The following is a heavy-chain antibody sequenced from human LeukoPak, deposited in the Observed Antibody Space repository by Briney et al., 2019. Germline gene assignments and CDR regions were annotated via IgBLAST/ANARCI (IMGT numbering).Heavy chain of an antibody. CDR1: GFTFSSYA. J-gene: IGHJ2*01. CDR2: TSFDENNK. D-gene: IGHD7-27*01. V-gene: IGHV3-30-3*01. Sequence: PGGSLRLSCAAYGFTFSSYAMHWVRQAPGKGLEWVAVTSFDENNKYYADSVKGRFTISRDNSKNTLYLQMNSLSTEDTAVYYCARVPTGVRHFDLWGRGTLVTVSS. CDR3: ARVPTGVRHFDL.